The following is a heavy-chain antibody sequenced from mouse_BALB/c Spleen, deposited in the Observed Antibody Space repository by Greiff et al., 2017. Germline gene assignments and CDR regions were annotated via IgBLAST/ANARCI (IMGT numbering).Heavy chain of an antibody. V-gene: IGHV5-17*02. CDR2: ISSGSSTI. CDR1: GFTFSSFG. CDR3: AREGYYTMDY. J-gene: IGHJ4*01. Sequence: EVQVVESGGGLVQPGGSRKLSCAASGFTFSSFGMHWVRQAPEKGLEWVAYISSGSSTIYYADTVKGRFTISRDNPKNALFLQMTSLRSEDTAMYYYAREGYYTMDYWGQGTSVTVSS.